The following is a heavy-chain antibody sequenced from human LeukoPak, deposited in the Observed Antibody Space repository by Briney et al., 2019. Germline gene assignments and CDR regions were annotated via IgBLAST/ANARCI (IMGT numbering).Heavy chain of an antibody. CDR2: IYYIGST. Sequence: SETLSLTCTVSGGSISSSSYYWGWIRQPPGRGLEWIGSIYYIGSTYYNPSLKSRVTISVDTSKNQFSLKLSSVTAADTAVYYCARDLFSGATEYYYFDYWGQGTLVTVSS. J-gene: IGHJ4*02. CDR3: ARDLFSGATEYYYFDY. CDR1: GGSISSSSYY. D-gene: IGHD1-26*01. V-gene: IGHV4-39*07.